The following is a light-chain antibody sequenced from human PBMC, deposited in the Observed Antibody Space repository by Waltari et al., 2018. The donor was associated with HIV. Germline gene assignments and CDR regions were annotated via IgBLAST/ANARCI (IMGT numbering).Light chain of an antibody. V-gene: IGLV3-25*03. CDR1: ALAKQY. CDR2: NDP. CDR3: QSADTSGTRV. Sequence: SFELTQAPSVSVSPGQTARITCSGDALAKQYSYWYQQKPGQAPVVVLYNDPERTAGIPELFSGSSSGTTVTLTIRGVQAEDEADYFCQSADTSGTRVFGPGTKVTVL. J-gene: IGLJ1*01.